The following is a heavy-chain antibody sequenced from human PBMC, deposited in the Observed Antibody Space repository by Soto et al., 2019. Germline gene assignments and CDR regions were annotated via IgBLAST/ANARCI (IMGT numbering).Heavy chain of an antibody. V-gene: IGHV3-30-3*01. J-gene: IGHJ1*01. Sequence: QVQLVESGGGVVQPGRSLRLSCAASGFTFSSYAMHWVRQAPGKGLEWVAVISYDGSNKYYADSVKGRFTISRDNSKNTLYLQMNSLVAEDTSVYYCARALLMVYAIPEFWGQGTLVTFSS. D-gene: IGHD2-8*01. CDR2: ISYDGSNK. CDR1: GFTFSSYA. CDR3: ARALLMVYAIPEF.